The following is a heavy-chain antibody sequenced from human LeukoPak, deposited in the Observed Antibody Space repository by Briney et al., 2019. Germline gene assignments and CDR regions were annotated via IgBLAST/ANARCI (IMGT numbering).Heavy chain of an antibody. CDR1: GGSISSSSYY. CDR3: ARGPGARYFDWLLFSLDY. V-gene: IGHV4-61*01. J-gene: IGHJ4*02. Sequence: SETLSLTCTVSGGSISSSSYYWSWIRQPPGKGLEWIGYIYYSGSTNYNPSLKSRVTISVDTSKNQFSLKLSSVTAADTAVYYCARGPGARYFDWLLFSLDYWGQGTLVTVSS. CDR2: IYYSGST. D-gene: IGHD3-9*01.